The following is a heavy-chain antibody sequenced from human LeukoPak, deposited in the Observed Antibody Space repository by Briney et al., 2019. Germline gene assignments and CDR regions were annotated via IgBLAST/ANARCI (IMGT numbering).Heavy chain of an antibody. Sequence: GGSLRLSCAASGFTFSSFWMHWVRQAPGKGPVWVSRIKSDGSSASYADSVKGRFTISRDNAKNTLYLQMNSLRVEDTAVYYCARENWGDWGQGTLVTASS. CDR2: IKSDGSSA. CDR1: GFTFSSFW. D-gene: IGHD7-27*01. J-gene: IGHJ4*02. CDR3: ARENWGD. V-gene: IGHV3-74*01.